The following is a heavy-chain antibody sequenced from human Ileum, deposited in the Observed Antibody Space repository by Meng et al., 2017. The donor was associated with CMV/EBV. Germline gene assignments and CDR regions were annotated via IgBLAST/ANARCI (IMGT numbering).Heavy chain of an antibody. CDR2: INHSGST. CDR1: GGSFSGYY. J-gene: IGHJ4*02. CDR3: ARDSSGVSGTFDS. D-gene: IGHD5/OR15-5a*01. V-gene: IGHV4-34*01. Sequence: GPLPPLGDVLLKPSETLSLTWAVYGGSFSGYYWNWIRQPPGRGLEWIGEINHSGSTNYNPSLKSRVTISVDTSKNQFSLKVNSVTAADTAVYYCARDSSGVSGTFDSWGQGTLVTVSS.